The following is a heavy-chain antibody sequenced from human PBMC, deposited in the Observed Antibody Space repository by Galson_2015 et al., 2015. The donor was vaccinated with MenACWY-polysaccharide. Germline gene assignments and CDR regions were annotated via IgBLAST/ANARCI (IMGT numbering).Heavy chain of an antibody. CDR3: AKYALGGCLSYRVDD. CDR1: GFDIGGYA. V-gene: IGHV3-23*01. J-gene: IGHJ4*02. CDR2: IAARGTST. D-gene: IGHD1-26*01. Sequence: SLRLSCAASGFDIGGYAMSWVRQAPGKGLEWVSGIAARGTSTYYADSVKGRLTISRDNSKSTLFLHMNSLRAEDTAVYYCAKYALGGCLSYRVDDWGQGTLVTVSS.